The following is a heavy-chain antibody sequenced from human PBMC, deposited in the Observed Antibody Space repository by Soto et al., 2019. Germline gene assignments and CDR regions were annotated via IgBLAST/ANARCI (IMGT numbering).Heavy chain of an antibody. CDR1: GYSFTSYW. J-gene: IGHJ6*02. V-gene: IGHV5-51*01. Sequence: PGESLKISCKGSGYSFTSYWICWVRQMPGKGLEWMGIIYPGDSDTRYSPSFQGQVTISVDKSISTAYLQWSSLKASDTAMYYCARRSPNYYDSSGVYGMDVWGQGTTVTVSS. CDR3: ARRSPNYYDSSGVYGMDV. CDR2: IYPGDSDT. D-gene: IGHD3-22*01.